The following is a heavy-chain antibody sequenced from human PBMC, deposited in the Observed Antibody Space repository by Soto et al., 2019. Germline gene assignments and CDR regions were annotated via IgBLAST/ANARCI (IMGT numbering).Heavy chain of an antibody. CDR2: IYYSGST. CDR3: ARQSWELLLFDY. D-gene: IGHD1-26*01. J-gene: IGHJ4*02. Sequence: TSVTQSDTCTVSDGSISSGDYYWSWIRQPPGKGLEWIGSIYYSGSTYYNPSLKSRVTISVDTSKNQFSLKLTSVTAADTAVYYCARQSWELLLFDYWGQGTLVTVSS. V-gene: IGHV4-30-4*01. CDR1: DGSISSGDYY.